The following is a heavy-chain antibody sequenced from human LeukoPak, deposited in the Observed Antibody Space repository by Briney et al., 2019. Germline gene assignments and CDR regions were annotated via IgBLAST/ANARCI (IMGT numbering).Heavy chain of an antibody. J-gene: IGHJ4*02. D-gene: IGHD6-13*01. V-gene: IGHV1-8*01. CDR1: GYTFTSYD. CDR2: MNPNSGNT. Sequence: ASVKVSCKASGYTFTSYDINWGRQATGQGLEWMGWMNPNSGNTGNAQKFQGRVTMTRNTSISTAYMELSSLRSEDTAVYYCARAYGGSSWYGYWGQGTLVSVSS. CDR3: ARAYGGSSWYGY.